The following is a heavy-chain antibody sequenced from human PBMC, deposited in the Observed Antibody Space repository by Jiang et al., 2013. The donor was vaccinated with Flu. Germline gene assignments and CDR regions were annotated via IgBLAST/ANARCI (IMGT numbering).Heavy chain of an antibody. CDR1: GGSLSSTSYS. V-gene: IGHV4-39*07. J-gene: IGHJ4*02. D-gene: IGHD1-7*01. CDR3: TRGTELVAARPPQFDY. CDR2: VNHSGST. Sequence: LLKPSETLSLTCTVSGGSLSSTSYSWGWIRQTPGKGLEWIGEVNHSGSTNYNPSLKSRVTISADTSKNQFSLKMTSMTAADAAVYYCTRGTELVAARPPQFDYWGQGTLVTVSS.